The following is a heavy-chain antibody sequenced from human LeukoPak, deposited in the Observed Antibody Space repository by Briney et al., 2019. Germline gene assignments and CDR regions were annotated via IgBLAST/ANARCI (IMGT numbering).Heavy chain of an antibody. Sequence: GASLRLSCAASGFIFSSNAMSWIRQAPGRGLEWVSAISGSGDATYYADSVKGRFTISRDNSKNTLYLQMNSLRAEDTAVYYCASGIAARPLDYWGQGTLVTVSS. CDR1: GFIFSSNA. CDR3: ASGIAARPLDY. CDR2: ISGSGDAT. V-gene: IGHV3-23*01. D-gene: IGHD6-6*01. J-gene: IGHJ4*02.